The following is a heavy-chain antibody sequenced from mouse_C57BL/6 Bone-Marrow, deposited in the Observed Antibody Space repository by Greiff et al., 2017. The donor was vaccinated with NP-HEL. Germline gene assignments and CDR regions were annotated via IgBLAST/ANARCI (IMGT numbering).Heavy chain of an antibody. CDR3: AREGTTVVMDY. CDR2: IYPRSGNT. CDR1: GYTFTSSG. V-gene: IGHV1-81*01. Sequence: QVQLKESGAELARPGASVKLSCTASGYTFTSSGISWVKQRTGQGLEWIGEIYPRSGNTYYNEKFKGKATLTADKSSSTAYMGLRSLTSEDSAVYFCAREGTTVVMDYWGQGTSVTVSS. D-gene: IGHD1-1*01. J-gene: IGHJ4*01.